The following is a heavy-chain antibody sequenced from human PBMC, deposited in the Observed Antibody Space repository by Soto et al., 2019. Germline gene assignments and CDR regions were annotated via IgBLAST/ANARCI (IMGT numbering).Heavy chain of an antibody. D-gene: IGHD5-12*01. CDR2: INHSGST. CDR3: ARGSRDGYNGGYFDL. J-gene: IGHJ2*01. V-gene: IGHV4-34*01. Sequence: PSETLSLTXAVYGGSFSGYYWSWIRQPPGKGLEWIGEINHSGSTNYNPSLKSRVTISVDTSRNQFSLKLSSVTAADTAVYYCARGSRDGYNGGYFDLWGRGTLVTVSS. CDR1: GGSFSGYY.